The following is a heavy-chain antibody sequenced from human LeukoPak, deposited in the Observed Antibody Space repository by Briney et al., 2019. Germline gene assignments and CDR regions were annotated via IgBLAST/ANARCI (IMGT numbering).Heavy chain of an antibody. D-gene: IGHD5-24*01. J-gene: IGHJ4*02. CDR2: IYPEDSDT. V-gene: IGHV5-51*01. CDR3: ARLNKATKAGYNWGFDN. CDR1: GYSFSNFW. Sequence: GESLKISCKGSGYSFSNFWIGWVRQMSGEGLEWMGLIYPEDSDTRVSPSFQGQVTISADKSISTAYIQWSSLQASDTAIYYCARLNKATKAGYNWGFDNWGQGTPVTVSS.